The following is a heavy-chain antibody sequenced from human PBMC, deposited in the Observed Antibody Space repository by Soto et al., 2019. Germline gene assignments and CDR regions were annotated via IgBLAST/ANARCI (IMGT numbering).Heavy chain of an antibody. CDR2: MNPNSGNT. Sequence: SVKVSCKASAYTFTSYDINWVRQATGQGLEWMGWMNPNSGNTGYAQKFQGRVTMTRNTSISTAYMELSSLRSEDTAVYYCARGAQSITIFGVPYYYYGMDVWGQGTTVTASS. CDR3: ARGAQSITIFGVPYYYYGMDV. V-gene: IGHV1-8*01. J-gene: IGHJ6*02. CDR1: AYTFTSYD. D-gene: IGHD3-3*01.